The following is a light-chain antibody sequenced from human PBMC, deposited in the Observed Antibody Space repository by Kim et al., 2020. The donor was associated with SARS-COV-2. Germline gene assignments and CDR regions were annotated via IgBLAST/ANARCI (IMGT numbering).Light chain of an antibody. CDR2: KAS. Sequence: DIQMTQSPSTLSASVGDRVTITCRASRSINSWLAWYQQNPGEAPKFLIYKASTLESGVPSRFSGSGSGTEFTLTISSLQPDDFATYYCQQYHDYPLTFGGGTKVDIK. CDR1: RSINSW. V-gene: IGKV1-5*03. CDR3: QQYHDYPLT. J-gene: IGKJ4*01.